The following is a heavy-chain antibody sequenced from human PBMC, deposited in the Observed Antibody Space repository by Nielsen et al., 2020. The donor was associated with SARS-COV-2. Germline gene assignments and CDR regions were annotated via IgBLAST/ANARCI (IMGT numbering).Heavy chain of an antibody. D-gene: IGHD2-2*01. Sequence: GGSLRLSCAASGFTFSSYAMSWVRQAPGKGLEWVSAISGSGGSTYYADSVKGRFTISRDNSKNTLYLQMNSLRAEDTAVYYCARERGDIVVVPAAERYYYYGMDVWGQGTTVTVSS. CDR1: GFTFSSYA. CDR2: ISGSGGST. J-gene: IGHJ6*02. CDR3: ARERGDIVVVPAAERYYYYGMDV. V-gene: IGHV3-23*01.